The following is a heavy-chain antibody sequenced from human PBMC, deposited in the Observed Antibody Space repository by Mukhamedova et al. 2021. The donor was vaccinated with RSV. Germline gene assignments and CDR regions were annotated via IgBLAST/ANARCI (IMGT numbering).Heavy chain of an antibody. CDR2: IYPGDSDT. Sequence: QMPGKGLEWMGIIYPGDSDTRYSPSFQGQVTISADKSISTAYLQWSSLKASDTAMYYCAIGNGYALVVGPNFDYWGQGTLVTVSS. V-gene: IGHV5-51*01. D-gene: IGHD3-22*01. CDR3: AIGNGYALVVGPNFDY. J-gene: IGHJ4*02.